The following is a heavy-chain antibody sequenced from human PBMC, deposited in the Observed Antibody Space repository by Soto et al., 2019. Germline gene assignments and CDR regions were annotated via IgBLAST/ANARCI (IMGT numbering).Heavy chain of an antibody. V-gene: IGHV3-9*01. CDR1: GFSFDDYA. D-gene: IGHD6-6*01. CDR2: ISWNSGSI. J-gene: IGHJ3*02. Sequence: SRRICGATSGFSFDDYAMHWFRQAPWKGLEWVSGISWNSGSIGYADSVKGRFTISRDNAKNSLYLQMNSLRAEDTALYYCAKDTSSMEYSSSGDAFDIWGQGTMVTV. CDR3: AKDTSSMEYSSSGDAFDI.